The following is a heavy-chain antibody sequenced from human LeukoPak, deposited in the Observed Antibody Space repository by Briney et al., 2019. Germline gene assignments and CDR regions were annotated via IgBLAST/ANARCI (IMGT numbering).Heavy chain of an antibody. V-gene: IGHV1-8*01. CDR3: ASGDSVAGTSNYFDS. CDR1: GYTFTSFD. J-gene: IGHJ5*01. Sequence: GASVKVSCKTSGYTFTSFDIHWVRQATGQGLEWMGWMKPNDGNRGFAQKFQGRLTMTSDTSLVTAYMELTSLTSDDTAVYYCASGDSVAGTSNYFDSWGQGTLVTVSS. CDR2: MKPNDGNR. D-gene: IGHD6-19*01.